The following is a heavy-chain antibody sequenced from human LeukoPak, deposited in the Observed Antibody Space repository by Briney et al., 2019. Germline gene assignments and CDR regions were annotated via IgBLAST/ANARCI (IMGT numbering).Heavy chain of an antibody. D-gene: IGHD3-10*01. CDR3: ARNYYGSGSYYTLFDY. V-gene: IGHV1-18*04. J-gene: IGHJ4*02. CDR1: GYTFTYYY. CDR2: INPYNDNT. Sequence: GASVKVSCKASGYTFTYYYMHWVRQAPGQGLEWMGWINPYNDNTNYAQKLRGRVTMTTDTSTNTAYMELRSLRSDDTAVYYCARNYYGSGSYYTLFDYWGQGTLVTVSS.